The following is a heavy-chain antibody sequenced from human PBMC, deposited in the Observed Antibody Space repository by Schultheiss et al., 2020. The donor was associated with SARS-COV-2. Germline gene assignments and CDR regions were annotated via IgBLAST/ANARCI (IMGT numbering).Heavy chain of an antibody. D-gene: IGHD5-24*01. CDR1: GGTFSSYA. Sequence: ASVKVSCKASGGTFSSYAISWVRQAPGQGLEWMGIINPSGGNTNYAQKLQGRVTMTTDTSTSTAYMELRSLRSDDTAVYYCARGKIWPKYYYYGMDVWGQGTTVTVAS. CDR2: INPSGGNT. CDR3: ARGKIWPKYYYYGMDV. J-gene: IGHJ6*02. V-gene: IGHV1-18*01.